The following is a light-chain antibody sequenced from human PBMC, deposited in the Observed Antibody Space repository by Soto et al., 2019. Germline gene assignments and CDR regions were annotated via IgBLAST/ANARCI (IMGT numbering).Light chain of an antibody. Sequence: EIVLTQSPGTLSLSPGERATLSCRASQSVSGNYLAWYQQKPGQAPRLLIYGASIRATGIPGRFSGSGSGTEFTLTITSLQSEDFAVYYCQQYNIWPPLTFGGGTKVDIK. J-gene: IGKJ4*01. CDR2: GAS. CDR1: QSVSGN. V-gene: IGKV3-15*01. CDR3: QQYNIWPPLT.